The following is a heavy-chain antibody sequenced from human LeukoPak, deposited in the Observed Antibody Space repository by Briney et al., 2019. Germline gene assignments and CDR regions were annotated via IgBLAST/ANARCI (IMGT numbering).Heavy chain of an antibody. Sequence: SGTLSLTCAVSGDSISGVYWWNWVRQPPGKGLEWIGRIYASGNTNYNPSLKGRVTMTVDTSKNQFSLNLSSVTAADTAVYYCARGRGSSWYYFDSWGQGTLVTVSS. J-gene: IGHJ4*02. D-gene: IGHD6-13*01. CDR3: ARGRGSSWYYFDS. V-gene: IGHV4-4*02. CDR2: IYASGNT. CDR1: GDSISGVYW.